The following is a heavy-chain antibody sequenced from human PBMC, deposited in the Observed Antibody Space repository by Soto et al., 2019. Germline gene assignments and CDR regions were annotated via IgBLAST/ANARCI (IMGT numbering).Heavy chain of an antibody. V-gene: IGHV3-30*18. CDR3: AKDQALRGIVVTPNRVFDY. CDR1: GFTFSSYG. J-gene: IGHJ4*02. Sequence: PGGSLRLSCAASGFTFSSYGMHWVRQAPGKGLEWVAVISYDGSNKYYADSVKGRFTISRDNSKNTLYLQMNSLRAEDTAVYYCAKDQALRGIVVTPNRVFDYWGQGTLVTVSS. D-gene: IGHD3-22*01. CDR2: ISYDGSNK.